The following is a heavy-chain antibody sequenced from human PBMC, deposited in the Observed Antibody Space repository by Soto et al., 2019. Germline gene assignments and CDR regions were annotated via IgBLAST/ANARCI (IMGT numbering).Heavy chain of an antibody. J-gene: IGHJ4*02. Sequence: GGSLRLSCAASGFTFSNYAMHWVRQAPGKGLEWVAVISYDGSNKYYADSVKGRFTISRDNSKKTLYLQMNSLRVEDTDVYYCARDATFFDYWGQGTLVTVSS. CDR2: ISYDGSNK. CDR1: GFTFSNYA. D-gene: IGHD3-16*01. CDR3: ARDATFFDY. V-gene: IGHV3-30-3*01.